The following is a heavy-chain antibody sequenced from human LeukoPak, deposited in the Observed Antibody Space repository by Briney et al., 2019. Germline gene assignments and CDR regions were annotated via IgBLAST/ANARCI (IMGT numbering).Heavy chain of an antibody. J-gene: IGHJ4*02. D-gene: IGHD3-22*01. Sequence: GGSLRLSCAASGFTVSSNYMSWVRQAPGKGLEWVSVIYSGGSTYYADSVKGRFTISRDNSKNTLYLQMNSLRAEDTAVYYCARGSLNYYDSSGYSRVDYWGQGTLVTVSS. V-gene: IGHV3-53*01. CDR1: GFTVSSNY. CDR2: IYSGGST. CDR3: ARGSLNYYDSSGYSRVDY.